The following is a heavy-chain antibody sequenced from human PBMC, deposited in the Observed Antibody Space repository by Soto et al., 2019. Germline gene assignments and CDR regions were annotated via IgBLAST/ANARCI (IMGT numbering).Heavy chain of an antibody. Sequence: ASVKVSCKASGGTFSSYGISWVRQAPGQGLEWMGGVIPIFGTANYAQKFQGRVTITADESTSTAYMELSSLRSEDTAVYYCARNPADFWSGSDYWGQGPMVTVPS. CDR2: VIPIFGTA. V-gene: IGHV1-69*13. CDR3: ARNPADFWSGSDY. J-gene: IGHJ4*02. D-gene: IGHD3-3*01. CDR1: GGTFSSYG.